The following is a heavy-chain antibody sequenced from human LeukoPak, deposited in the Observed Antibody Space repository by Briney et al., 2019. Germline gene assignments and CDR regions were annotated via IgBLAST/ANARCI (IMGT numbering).Heavy chain of an antibody. CDR1: GGSISSGDYY. CDR3: ARVRDYYDSSGYYGHYYGMDV. J-gene: IGHJ6*02. V-gene: IGHV4-30-4*01. D-gene: IGHD3-22*01. CDR2: IYYSGST. Sequence: PSETLSLTCTVSGGSISSGDYYWSWIRQPPGKGLERIGYIYYSGSTYYNPSLKSRVTISVDTSKNQFSLKLSSVTAADTAVYYCARVRDYYDSSGYYGHYYGMDVWGRGTTVTVSS.